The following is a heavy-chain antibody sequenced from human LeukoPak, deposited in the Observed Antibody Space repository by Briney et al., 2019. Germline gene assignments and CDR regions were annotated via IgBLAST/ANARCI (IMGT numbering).Heavy chain of an antibody. V-gene: IGHV3-64*01. D-gene: IGHD6-6*01. CDR1: GFTFSSYA. CDR2: ISSNGGST. CDR3: ATTKARGFDY. Sequence: GGSLRLSCAASGFTFSSYAMHWVRQAPGKGLEYVSAISSNGGSTYYANSVKGRFTISRDNSKNTLYLQMGSLRAEDMAVYHCATTKARGFDYWGQGTLVTVSS. J-gene: IGHJ4*02.